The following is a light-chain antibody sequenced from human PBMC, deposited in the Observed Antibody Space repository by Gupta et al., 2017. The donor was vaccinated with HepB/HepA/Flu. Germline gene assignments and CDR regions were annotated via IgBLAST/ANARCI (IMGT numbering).Light chain of an antibody. CDR2: KAS. V-gene: IGKV1-5*03. Sequence: DIQMTQSPSTLSASVGDRVTITCRASQTINSWLAWYQQKPGKAPNLLIYKASSLESGVPSRFSGSGSGTEFTLTISSLQPDDFATYYCQQDNSYPLTFGGGTKVEIK. CDR1: QTINSW. CDR3: QQDNSYPLT. J-gene: IGKJ4*01.